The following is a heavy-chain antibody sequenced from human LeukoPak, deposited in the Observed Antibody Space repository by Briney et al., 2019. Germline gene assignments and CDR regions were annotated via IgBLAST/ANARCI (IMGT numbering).Heavy chain of an antibody. V-gene: IGHV4-39*01. CDR1: GGSISSSSNY. CDR2: IYYSGST. Sequence: PSETLSLTCTVSGGSISSSSNYWGWIRQPPGKGLEWIGSIYYSGSTYYNPSLKSRVTMSVDASKNQFSLKLSSVTAADTAVYYCARTSSITMIVVVFDIWGQGTMVTVSS. CDR3: ARTSSITMIVVVFDI. D-gene: IGHD3-22*01. J-gene: IGHJ3*02.